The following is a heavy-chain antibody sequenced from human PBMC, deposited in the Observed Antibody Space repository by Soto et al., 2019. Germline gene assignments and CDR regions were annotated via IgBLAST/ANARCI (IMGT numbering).Heavy chain of an antibody. V-gene: IGHV5-51*01. D-gene: IGHD2-15*01. Sequence: GESLKISFKGSGYSFTSYWIGWVRQMPVKGLEWMGIIYPGDSDTRYSPSFQGQVTISADKSISTAYLQWSSLKASDTAMYYCARLLGYCSGGSCFVAEYFQHWGQGTLVTVSS. CDR1: GYSFTSYW. CDR2: IYPGDSDT. J-gene: IGHJ1*01. CDR3: ARLLGYCSGGSCFVAEYFQH.